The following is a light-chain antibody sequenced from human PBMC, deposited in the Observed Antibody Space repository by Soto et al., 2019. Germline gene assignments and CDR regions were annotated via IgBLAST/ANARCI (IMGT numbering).Light chain of an antibody. CDR3: QQYNDWPWT. J-gene: IGKJ1*01. CDR1: QSVSSD. V-gene: IGKV3-15*01. Sequence: EIVMTQSPATLSVSPGERATLSCRASQSVSSDLAWYQQKPDQAPRLLMYGASTRATGIPARFSGSGSGTELTLSLSSLQSEDFAVYYSQQYNDWPWTFGQGTKVEIK. CDR2: GAS.